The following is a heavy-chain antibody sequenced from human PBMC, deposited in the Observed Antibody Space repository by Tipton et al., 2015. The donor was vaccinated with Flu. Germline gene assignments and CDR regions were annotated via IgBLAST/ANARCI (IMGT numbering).Heavy chain of an antibody. CDR3: ARGERYTHGLNTVYYYYYMDV. D-gene: IGHD5-18*01. J-gene: IGHJ6*02. CDR1: GGSSGSDNYH. V-gene: IGHV4-61*09. Sequence: TLSLTCTFSGGSSGSDNYHWTWVRQPAGKGLEWIGHIYLSGTTAYNPSLKSRVTISRDTPKNQISLKVRSVTAADTAVYYCARGERYTHGLNTVYYYYYMDVWGQGTTVTVSS. CDR2: IYLSGTT.